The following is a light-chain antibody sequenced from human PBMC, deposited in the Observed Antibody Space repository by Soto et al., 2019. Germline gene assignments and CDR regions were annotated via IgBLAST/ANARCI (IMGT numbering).Light chain of an antibody. J-gene: IGKJ1*01. Sequence: EIVFTQPPDTLSLSPGERVTLSCRASQSVRSNLAWYQQKPGQAPRLLIYGASNRATGIPDRFSGSGSGTDFTLTISRLEPEDFAVYYCQQYGSSGTFGQGTKVDIK. CDR2: GAS. V-gene: IGKV3-20*01. CDR3: QQYGSSGT. CDR1: QSVRSN.